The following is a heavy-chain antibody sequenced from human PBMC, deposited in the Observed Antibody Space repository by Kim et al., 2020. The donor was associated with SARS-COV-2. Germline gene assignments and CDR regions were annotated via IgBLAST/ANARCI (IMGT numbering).Heavy chain of an antibody. CDR3: TRTPSSIAVASDY. J-gene: IGHJ4*02. V-gene: IGHV3-11*04. D-gene: IGHD6-19*01. Sequence: YADSVKGRLTIARDKATNSLFLQMNSLRAEDTALYYCTRTPSSIAVASDYWGQGTMVTVSS.